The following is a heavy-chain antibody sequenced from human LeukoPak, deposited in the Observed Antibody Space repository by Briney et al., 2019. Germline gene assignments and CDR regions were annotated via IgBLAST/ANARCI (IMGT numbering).Heavy chain of an antibody. Sequence: GGSLRLSCAASSFTFRSYGMHWVRQAPGKGLEWVAFIRYDGRNIYYADSVKGRFTIFRDDSKNILYLEMTSLRVEDTANYYCANSWDSRYLSDYWGQGTLVTVSS. V-gene: IGHV3-30*02. CDR2: IRYDGRNI. CDR3: ANSWDSRYLSDY. J-gene: IGHJ4*02. CDR1: SFTFRSYG. D-gene: IGHD3-16*02.